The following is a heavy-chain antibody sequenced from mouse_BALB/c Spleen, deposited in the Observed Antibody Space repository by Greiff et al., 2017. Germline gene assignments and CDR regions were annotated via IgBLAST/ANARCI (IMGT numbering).Heavy chain of an antibody. J-gene: IGHJ3*01. Sequence: EVQRVESGGGLVKPGGSLKLSCAASGFTFSSYTMSWVRQTPEKRLEWVATISSGGGNTYYPDSVKGRFTISRDNAKNNLYLQMSSLRSEDTALYYCARGRFAYWGQGTLVTVSA. CDR1: GFTFSSYT. CDR3: ARGRFAY. CDR2: ISSGGGNT. V-gene: IGHV5-9*03.